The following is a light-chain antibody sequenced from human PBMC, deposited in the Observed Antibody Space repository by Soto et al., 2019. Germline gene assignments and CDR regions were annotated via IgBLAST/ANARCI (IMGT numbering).Light chain of an antibody. J-gene: IGLJ1*01. Sequence: QSALTQPASVSGSPGQSITISCTGNSSNVGSYKLVSWYQQHPGKAPKLMIFGVNKRPSGVANRFSGSKSGNTASLTISGLKFEDEADYCCCSSGGSPTYVFGTGTKLTVL. CDR2: GVN. CDR3: CSSGGSPTYV. CDR1: SSNVGSYKL. V-gene: IGLV2-23*02.